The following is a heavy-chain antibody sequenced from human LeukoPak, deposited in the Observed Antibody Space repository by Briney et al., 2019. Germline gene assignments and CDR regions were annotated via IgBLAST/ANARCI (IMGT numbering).Heavy chain of an antibody. CDR1: GFTFSESW. D-gene: IGHD1-26*01. CDR2: IKDDGSDK. J-gene: IGHJ4*02. CDR3: ATWDNAWEFAY. V-gene: IGHV3-7*05. Sequence: GGFLRLSCAASGFTFSESWMTWVRQAPGKGLEWVAHIKDDGSDKYYVDSVTGRFTISRDNTKNSLFLQMTSLTAEDTAVYYCATWDNAWEFAYWGQGTLVSLSS.